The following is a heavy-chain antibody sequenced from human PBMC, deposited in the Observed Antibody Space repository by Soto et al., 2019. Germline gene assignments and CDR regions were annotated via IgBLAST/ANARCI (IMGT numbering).Heavy chain of an antibody. V-gene: IGHV3-7*01. CDR3: ARDGSGWYNYFDY. CDR1: GFTFSSYW. CDR2: IKQDGCEK. J-gene: IGHJ4*02. D-gene: IGHD6-19*01. Sequence: TGGSLSLSCAASGFTFSSYWMSWVRQAPGKGLEWVANIKQDGCEKYYVDSVKGRFTISRDNAKNSLYLQMNSLRAEDTAVYYCARDGSGWYNYFDYWGQGTLVTVSS.